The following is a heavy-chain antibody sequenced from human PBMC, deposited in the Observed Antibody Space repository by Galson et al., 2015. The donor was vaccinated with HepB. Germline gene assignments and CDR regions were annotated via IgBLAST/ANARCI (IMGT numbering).Heavy chain of an antibody. D-gene: IGHD3-10*01. CDR1: GFTFSSYG. CDR2: ISYDGSNK. Sequence: SLRLSCAASGFTFSSYGMHWVRQAPGKGLEWVAVISYDGSNKYYADSVKGRFTISRDNSKNTLYLQMNSLRAEDTAVYYCAKDHPVLLWFGELLSPLDYWGQGTLVTVSS. J-gene: IGHJ4*02. CDR3: AKDHPVLLWFGELLSPLDY. V-gene: IGHV3-30*18.